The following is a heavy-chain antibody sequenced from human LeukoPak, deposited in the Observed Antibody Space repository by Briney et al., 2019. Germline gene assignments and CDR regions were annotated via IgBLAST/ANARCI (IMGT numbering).Heavy chain of an antibody. CDR1: GFTFSSYA. J-gene: IGHJ5*02. Sequence: SGGSLRLSCAASGFTFSSYAMSWVRQAPGKGLEWVSGISATDGSTSYADSVKGRFTVSRDNSKNTLYLQMNSLRADDTAVYYCAKTRHDTSRLPFDPWGQGTLVTVS. CDR3: AKTRHDTSRLPFDP. CDR2: ISATDGST. D-gene: IGHD2-2*01. V-gene: IGHV3-23*01.